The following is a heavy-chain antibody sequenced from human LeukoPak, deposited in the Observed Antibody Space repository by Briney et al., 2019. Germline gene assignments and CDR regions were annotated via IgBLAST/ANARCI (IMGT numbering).Heavy chain of an antibody. CDR1: SFTSYW. Sequence: SFTSYWISWIRQPPGKGLEWIGSIYYSGSTYYNPSLKSRVTISVDTSKNQFSLKLNSVTATDTAVYYCARHYGPWGQGTLVTVSS. V-gene: IGHV4-39*01. D-gene: IGHD3-10*01. J-gene: IGHJ4*02. CDR2: IYYSGST. CDR3: ARHYGP.